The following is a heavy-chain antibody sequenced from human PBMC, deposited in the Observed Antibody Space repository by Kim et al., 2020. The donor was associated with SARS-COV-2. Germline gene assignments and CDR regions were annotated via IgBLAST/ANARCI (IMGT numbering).Heavy chain of an antibody. CDR1: GFTFSSYA. V-gene: IGHV3-23*01. D-gene: IGHD3-10*01. J-gene: IGHJ4*02. CDR3: AKERLLWFGELTYLDY. Sequence: GGSLRLSCAASGFTFSSYAMSWVRQAPGKGLEWVSAISGSGGSTYYADSVKGRFTISRDNSKNTLYLQMNSLRAEDTAVYYCAKERLLWFGELTYLDYWGQGTLVNVSS. CDR2: ISGSGGST.